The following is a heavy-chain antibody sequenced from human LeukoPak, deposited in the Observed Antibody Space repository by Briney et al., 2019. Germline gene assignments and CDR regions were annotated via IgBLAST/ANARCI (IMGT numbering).Heavy chain of an antibody. D-gene: IGHD6-6*01. Sequence: SETLSLTCTVSGGSISSYYWSWIRQPPGKGLEWIGYIYYSGSTNYNPSLKSRVTISVDTSKNQFSLKLSSVTAADTAVYYCARARYSSSCYFDYWGQGTLVTVSS. CDR3: ARARYSSSCYFDY. V-gene: IGHV4-59*01. CDR2: IYYSGST. CDR1: GGSISSYY. J-gene: IGHJ4*02.